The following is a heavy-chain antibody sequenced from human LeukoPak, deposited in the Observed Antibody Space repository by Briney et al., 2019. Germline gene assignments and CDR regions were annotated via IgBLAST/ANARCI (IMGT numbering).Heavy chain of an antibody. V-gene: IGHV1-69*04. J-gene: IGHJ3*02. Sequence: ASVKVSCKASGYTFTGYYMHWVRQAPGQGLEWMGRIIPILGIANYAQKFQGRVTITADKSTSTAYMELSSLRSEDTAVYYCARAPYYYDSSGYPDAFDIWGQGTMVTVSS. D-gene: IGHD3-22*01. CDR3: ARAPYYYDSSGYPDAFDI. CDR2: IIPILGIA. CDR1: GYTFTGYY.